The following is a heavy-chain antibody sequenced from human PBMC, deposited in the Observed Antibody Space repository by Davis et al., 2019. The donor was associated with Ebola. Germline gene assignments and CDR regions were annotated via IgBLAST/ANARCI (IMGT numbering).Heavy chain of an antibody. V-gene: IGHV3-7*03. Sequence: GGSLRLSCAASGFTFSSYWMSWVRQAPGKGLEWVANIKPDGNEQQYVDSVKGRFTISRDNAKNSLYLQMNSLRGEDTAFYYCAKGRTIPLALDFWGRGTLVTVSS. CDR1: GFTFSSYW. CDR3: AKGRTIPLALDF. D-gene: IGHD2-2*02. CDR2: IKPDGNEQ. J-gene: IGHJ4*02.